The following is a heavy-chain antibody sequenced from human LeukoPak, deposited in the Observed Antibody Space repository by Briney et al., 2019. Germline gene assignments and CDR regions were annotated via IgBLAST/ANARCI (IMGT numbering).Heavy chain of an antibody. D-gene: IGHD2-15*01. CDR2: INHSGST. J-gene: IGHJ4*02. CDR3: ASRSHCSGGSCYRYAPDY. CDR1: GGSFSGYY. Sequence: PSETLSLTCAVYGGSFSGYYWSWIRQPPGKGLEWMGEINHSGSTNYNPSLKSRVTISVDTSKNQFSLKLSSVTAADTAVYYCASRSHCSGGSCYRYAPDYWGQGSLVTVSS. V-gene: IGHV4-34*01.